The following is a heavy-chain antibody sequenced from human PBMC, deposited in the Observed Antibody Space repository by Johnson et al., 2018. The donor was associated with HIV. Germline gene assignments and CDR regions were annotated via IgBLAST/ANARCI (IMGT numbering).Heavy chain of an antibody. J-gene: IGHJ3*02. Sequence: VQLVESGGGLVQPGGSLRISCAASGFTFSTYAMHWVRQAPGKGLEYVSGIDTSGDTYYSDSVKGRFTISRENAKNSLYLQMNSLRGGDTALYYCARQGLTVDAFDIWGQGTMVTVSS. CDR3: ARQGLTVDAFDI. D-gene: IGHD3/OR15-3a*01. CDR1: GFTFSTYA. V-gene: IGHV3-13*04. CDR2: IDTSGDT.